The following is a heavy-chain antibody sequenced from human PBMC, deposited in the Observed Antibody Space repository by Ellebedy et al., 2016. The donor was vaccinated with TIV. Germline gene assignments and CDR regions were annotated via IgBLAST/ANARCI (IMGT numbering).Heavy chain of an antibody. Sequence: SETLSLTXGVSDKSFSGNYWSWIRQSPGRGLEWIGEISLSGGTNYNPSLKSRVTISVDTSKAQFYLKLSFATAADTAVYYCARVRTPIYYGSGRFNHFDHYMDVWGDGATVTVSS. V-gene: IGHV4-34*01. CDR1: DKSFSGNY. D-gene: IGHD3-10*01. CDR2: ISLSGGT. J-gene: IGHJ6*03. CDR3: ARVRTPIYYGSGRFNHFDHYMDV.